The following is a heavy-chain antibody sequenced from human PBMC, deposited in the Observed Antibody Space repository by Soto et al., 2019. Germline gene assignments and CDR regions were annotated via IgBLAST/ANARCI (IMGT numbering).Heavy chain of an antibody. J-gene: IGHJ4*02. CDR2: ISYDGTDE. Sequence: PGGSLRLSCAASGFSFSSYGMHWVRQAPGKGLEWVAMISYDGTDEYYADSVKGRFTISRDNSKNAVYLQMNSLRAEDTAVYYCARHDSSGYYYYFDYWGQGTLVTVSS. V-gene: IGHV3-30*03. CDR3: ARHDSSGYYYYFDY. D-gene: IGHD3-22*01. CDR1: GFSFSSYG.